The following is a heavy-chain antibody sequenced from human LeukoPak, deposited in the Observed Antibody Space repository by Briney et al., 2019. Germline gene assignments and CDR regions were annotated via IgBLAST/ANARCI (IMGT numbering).Heavy chain of an antibody. CDR3: AREGGYSYAFDI. D-gene: IGHD5-18*01. J-gene: IGHJ3*02. V-gene: IGHV3-21*01. CDR1: GFTFSSYS. Sequence: GGSLRLSCTASGFTFSSYSMNWVRQAPGKGLEWVSSISSSSSYIYYADSVKGRFTISRDNAKNSLYLQMNSLRAEDTAVYYCAREGGYSYAFDIWGQGTMVTVSS. CDR2: ISSSSSYI.